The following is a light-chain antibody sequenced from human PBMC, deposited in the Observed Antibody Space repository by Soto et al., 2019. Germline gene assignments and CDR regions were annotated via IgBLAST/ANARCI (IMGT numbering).Light chain of an antibody. CDR1: SSNMGSNY. CDR3: AAWDDSLSGVV. V-gene: IGLV1-47*01. J-gene: IGLJ2*01. Sequence: QAVVTQPPSASGTPGQRVTISCSGSSSNMGSNYVYWYQQLPGTAPKLLIYRNNQRPSGVPDRFSGSKSGTSASLAISGLRSEDEADYYCAAWDDSLSGVVFGGGTQLTVL. CDR2: RNN.